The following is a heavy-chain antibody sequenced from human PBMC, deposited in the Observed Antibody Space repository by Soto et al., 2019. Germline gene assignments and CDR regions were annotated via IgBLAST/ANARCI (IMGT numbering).Heavy chain of an antibody. CDR1: GGSVSTGSYD. CDR3: ARDWHGMDV. Sequence: SETLSLTCTVSGGSVSTGSYDWSWIRQPPGKGLEWIGKIFFTGSAHYNPSLRNRVTMSVDTSKDQFSLTLTSVTAADTAVYYCARDWHGMDVWGQGTTVTVSS. V-gene: IGHV4-61*01. J-gene: IGHJ6*02. CDR2: IFFTGSA.